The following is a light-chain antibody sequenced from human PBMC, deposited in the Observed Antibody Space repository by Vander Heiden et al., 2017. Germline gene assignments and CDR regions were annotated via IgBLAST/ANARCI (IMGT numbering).Light chain of an antibody. Sequence: DIQMTQSPSSLSASVGDRVTITCQASQDVRNYLNWYQQKPGKAPKPLISDASKLQIGVPSRFSGRGFAKDFTFTSSRLQPEDIATYYWQQHGNLFTFGQGTKMEIK. CDR2: DAS. V-gene: IGKV1-33*01. CDR3: QQHGNLFT. CDR1: QDVRNY. J-gene: IGKJ2*01.